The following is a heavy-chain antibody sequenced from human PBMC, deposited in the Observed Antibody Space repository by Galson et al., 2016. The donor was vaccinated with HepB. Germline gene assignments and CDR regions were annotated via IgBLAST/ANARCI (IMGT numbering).Heavy chain of an antibody. CDR1: GDSVTSDTYY. J-gene: IGHJ6*03. Sequence: LSLTCTVSGDSVTSDTYYWSWVRQSPGKGLEWIGYFYHSGITKYNPAFKSRVTISQATPKNQLSLRLSSVTAADTAVYYCAMGLDYYYYYINVWGKGTTVTVSS. CDR3: AMGLDYYYYYINV. D-gene: IGHD1-26*01. CDR2: FYHSGIT. V-gene: IGHV4-61*01.